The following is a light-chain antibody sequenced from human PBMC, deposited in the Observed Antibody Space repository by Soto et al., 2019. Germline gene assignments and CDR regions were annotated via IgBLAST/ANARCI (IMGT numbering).Light chain of an antibody. CDR1: SGHSSYA. CDR3: QTWGTGIHV. Sequence: QAVVTQSPSASASLGASVKLTCTLSSGHSSYAIAWHQQQPEKGPRYLMKLNSDGSHSRGDGIPDRSSGSSSGAERYLTISSLQSEDEADYYCQTWGTGIHVFGTGTKLTVL. CDR2: LNSDGSH. V-gene: IGLV4-69*01. J-gene: IGLJ1*01.